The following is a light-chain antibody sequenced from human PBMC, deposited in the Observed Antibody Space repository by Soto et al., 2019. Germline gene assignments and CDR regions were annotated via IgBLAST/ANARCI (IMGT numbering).Light chain of an antibody. CDR3: QQVNGYLIT. V-gene: IGKV1-9*01. CDR1: QDIKSY. Sequence: IKLTHSPSFLSAYVGDRVTIACRASQDIKSYLAWYQQKPGKAPKLLIYPASTLQSGVPSRFSGSGSGTEFTLTISSLQPEDFATYHCQQVNGYLITSCQGARPEI. J-gene: IGKJ5*01. CDR2: PAS.